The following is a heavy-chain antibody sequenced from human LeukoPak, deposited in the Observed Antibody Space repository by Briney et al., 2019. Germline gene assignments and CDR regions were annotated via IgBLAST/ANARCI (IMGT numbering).Heavy chain of an antibody. V-gene: IGHV4-4*07. Sequence: SETLSLTCTVSGGSISSYYWSWIRQPAGKGLEWLGRIYTSGSTNYNPSLKSRVTMSVDTSKNQFSLKLSSVTAADTAVYYCARVLVAAAGPNFDYWGQGTLVTVSS. D-gene: IGHD6-13*01. CDR3: ARVLVAAAGPNFDY. J-gene: IGHJ4*02. CDR1: GGSISSYY. CDR2: IYTSGST.